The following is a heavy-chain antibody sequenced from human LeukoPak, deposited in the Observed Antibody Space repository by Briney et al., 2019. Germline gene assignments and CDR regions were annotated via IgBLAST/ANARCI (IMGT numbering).Heavy chain of an antibody. Sequence: GGSLRLSCAASGFTFSSYSMNWVRQAPGKGLEWVSYISRSSSTIYYADSVKGRFTISRDNAKNSLYLQMNSLRAEDTAVYYRARALRYFDWLSTSPEYNWFDPWGQGTLVTVSS. D-gene: IGHD3-9*01. V-gene: IGHV3-48*01. J-gene: IGHJ5*02. CDR1: GFTFSSYS. CDR3: ARALRYFDWLSTSPEYNWFDP. CDR2: ISRSSSTI.